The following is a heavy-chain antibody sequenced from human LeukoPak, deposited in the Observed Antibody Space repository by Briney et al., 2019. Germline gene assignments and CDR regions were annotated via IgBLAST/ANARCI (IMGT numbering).Heavy chain of an antibody. CDR3: ARDLSGITGYTYGRGIDY. V-gene: IGHV3-7*01. D-gene: IGHD5-18*01. J-gene: IGHJ4*02. CDR2: IKKDGSEK. CDR1: GFTFSSYW. Sequence: GGSLRLSCAASGFTFSSYWMNWVRQAPGKGLEWVAKIKKDGSEKYYVDSVKGRFTSSRDNAKTSLFLQMNSLRAEDTAVYYCARDLSGITGYTYGRGIDYWGQGTLVTVSS.